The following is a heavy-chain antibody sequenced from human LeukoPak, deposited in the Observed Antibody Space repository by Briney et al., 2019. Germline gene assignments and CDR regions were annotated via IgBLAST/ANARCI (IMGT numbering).Heavy chain of an antibody. D-gene: IGHD5-12*01. CDR1: GGSFSGFY. CDR2: INHSGST. CDR3: ARSVVATTYFDY. Sequence: PSETLSLTCAVDGGSFSGFYWSWIRQPPGQGLEWIGEINHSGSTNYNPSLKSRVTISVDTSKNQFSLKLSSVTAADTAVYYCARSVVATTYFDYWGQGTLVTVSS. V-gene: IGHV4-34*01. J-gene: IGHJ4*02.